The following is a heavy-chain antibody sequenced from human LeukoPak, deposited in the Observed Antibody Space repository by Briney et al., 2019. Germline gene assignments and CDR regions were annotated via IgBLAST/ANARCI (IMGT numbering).Heavy chain of an antibody. CDR1: GFTFDDYA. D-gene: IGHD3-3*01. CDR3: AKGDDFWSGYYTRIDY. V-gene: IGHV3-9*01. Sequence: GGSLRLSCAASGFTFDDYAMHWVRQAPGKGLEWVSGISWNSGSIGYADSVKGRYTISRDNAKNSLYLQMNSLRAEDTALYYCAKGDDFWSGYYTRIDYWGQGTLVTVSS. J-gene: IGHJ4*02. CDR2: ISWNSGSI.